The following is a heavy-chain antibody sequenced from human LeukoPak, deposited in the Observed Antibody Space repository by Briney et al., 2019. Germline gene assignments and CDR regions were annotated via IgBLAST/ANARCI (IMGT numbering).Heavy chain of an antibody. Sequence: PSETLSLTCAVYGGSFSGYYWSWIRQPPGKGLEWIGEINHSGSTNYNPSLKSRVTISVDTSKNQLSLKLSSVTAADTAVYYCVRGRYFDWLPFDYWGQGTLVTVSS. CDR2: INHSGST. CDR1: GGSFSGYY. V-gene: IGHV4-34*01. J-gene: IGHJ4*02. D-gene: IGHD3-9*01. CDR3: VRGRYFDWLPFDY.